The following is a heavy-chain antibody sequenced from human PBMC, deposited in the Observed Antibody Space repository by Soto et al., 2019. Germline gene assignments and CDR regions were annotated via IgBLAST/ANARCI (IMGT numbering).Heavy chain of an antibody. CDR2: IYPGDSDT. J-gene: IGHJ6*02. Sequence: GESLKISCMGSGYKVSTWHNFTSYWIAWVRQMPGKGLEWMGIIYPGDSDTRYSPSFQGQVTISADKSISTAYLQWSSLKASDTAMYYCARTISSGYYYYYGMDVWGQGTTVTVSS. CDR3: ARTISSGYYYYYGMDV. V-gene: IGHV5-51*01. D-gene: IGHD3-9*01. CDR1: GYKVSTWHNFTSYW.